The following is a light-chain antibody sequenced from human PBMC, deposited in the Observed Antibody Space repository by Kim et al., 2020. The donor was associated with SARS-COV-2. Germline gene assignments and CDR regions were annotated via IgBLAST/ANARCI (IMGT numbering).Light chain of an antibody. CDR2: DVG. CDR3: SSYTSSTTLV. Sequence: GQPITIPCTGGSSDIGDTNSVSWYQHHPGKAPKVMLYDVGNRPSGVSNRFSGSKSGDTASLTISGLQAEDEADYYCSSYTSSTTLVFGGGTQLTVL. J-gene: IGLJ2*01. CDR1: SSDIGDTNS. V-gene: IGLV2-14*03.